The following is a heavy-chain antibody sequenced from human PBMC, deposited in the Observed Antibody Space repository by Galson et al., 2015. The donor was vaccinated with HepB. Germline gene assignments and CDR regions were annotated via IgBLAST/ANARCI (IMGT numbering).Heavy chain of an antibody. CDR2: IIPIFGTA. CDR3: ARGRSGSDYDSSGYCFDY. Sequence: SVKVSCKASGGTFSSYAISWVRQAPGQGLEWMGGIIPIFGTANYAQKFQGRVTITADESTSTAYMELSSLRSEDTAVYYCARGRSGSDYDSSGYCFDYWGQGTLVTVSS. J-gene: IGHJ4*02. D-gene: IGHD3-22*01. V-gene: IGHV1-69*13. CDR1: GGTFSSYA.